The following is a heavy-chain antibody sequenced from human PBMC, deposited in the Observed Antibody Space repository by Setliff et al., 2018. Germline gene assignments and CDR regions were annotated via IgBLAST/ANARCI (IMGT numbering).Heavy chain of an antibody. V-gene: IGHV3-7*01. J-gene: IGHJ6*02. D-gene: IGHD2-8*01. CDR2: IKEDGSEK. Sequence: GGSLRLSCVGSGFTFSRYWMTWVRQVPGKGLEWVGNIKEDGSEKYYVDSVKGRFTISRDNTKNSLYLQMNSLRAEDTAVYYCARDRQYCTSLSCLNSYFYYYAMDFWGQGTTVTVSS. CDR1: GFTFSRYW. CDR3: ARDRQYCTSLSCLNSYFYYYAMDF.